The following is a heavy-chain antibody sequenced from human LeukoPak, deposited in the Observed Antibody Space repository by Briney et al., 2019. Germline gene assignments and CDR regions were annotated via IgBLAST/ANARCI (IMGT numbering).Heavy chain of an antibody. D-gene: IGHD3-22*01. CDR1: VGTFSSYA. Sequence: GASVTVSCKPSVGTFSSYAISWVRQAPGQGLEWMGRIIPILGIANYAQKFQGRVTITADKSTSTAYMELSSLRSEDTAVYYCARINYDSSGYYVYYWGQGTLVTVSS. CDR2: IIPILGIA. V-gene: IGHV1-69*04. CDR3: ARINYDSSGYYVYY. J-gene: IGHJ4*02.